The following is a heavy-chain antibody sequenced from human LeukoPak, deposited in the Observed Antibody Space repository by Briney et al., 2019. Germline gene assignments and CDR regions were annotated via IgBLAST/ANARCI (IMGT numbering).Heavy chain of an antibody. D-gene: IGHD3-22*01. J-gene: IGHJ5*02. CDR1: GFTFDDYA. V-gene: IGHV3-9*01. CDR2: ISWNSGSI. Sequence: GGSLRLSCAASGFTFDDYAMHWVRQAPGKGLEWVSGISWNSGSIGYADSVKGRFTISRDNSKNTVYLQMNSLRAEDTAVYYCTRGSTMIGFDPWGQGTLVTVSS. CDR3: TRGSTMIGFDP.